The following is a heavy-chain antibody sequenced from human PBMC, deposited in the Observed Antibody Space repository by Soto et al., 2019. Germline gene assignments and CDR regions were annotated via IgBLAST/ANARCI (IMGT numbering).Heavy chain of an antibody. Sequence: QVQLQESGPGLVKPSQTLSLTCTVSGGSITSGAYYWSWIRQHPGKGLEWIVYIFFSGNTYYNPSLKSRFTISLGTSKHPSPLQLRSVTAADTAVYYCARSDNGVNWADYWGQGTLVTVSS. J-gene: IGHJ4*02. CDR1: GGSITSGAYY. CDR2: IFFSGNT. CDR3: ARSDNGVNWADY. D-gene: IGHD7-27*01. V-gene: IGHV4-31*03.